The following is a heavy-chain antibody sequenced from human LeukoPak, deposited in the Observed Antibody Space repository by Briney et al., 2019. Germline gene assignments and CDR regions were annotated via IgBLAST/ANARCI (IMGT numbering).Heavy chain of an antibody. CDR3: ARAPVKIDGLDY. CDR1: GYTFTGYY. V-gene: IGHV1-2*02. Sequence: ASVKVSCKASGYTFTGYYMHWVRQAPGQGLEWMGWINPNSGGTNYAQKFQGRVTMTRDTPISTAYMELSRLRSDDTAVYYCARAPVKIDGLDYWGQGTLVTVSS. J-gene: IGHJ4*02. CDR2: INPNSGGT. D-gene: IGHD2-8*01.